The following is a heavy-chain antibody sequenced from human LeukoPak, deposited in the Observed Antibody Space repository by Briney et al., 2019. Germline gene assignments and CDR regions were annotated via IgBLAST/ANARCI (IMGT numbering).Heavy chain of an antibody. CDR2: FGGSGGST. CDR3: AKMRGQYYHSYYMDA. V-gene: IGHV3-23*01. Sequence: GGSLRLSCAASGFIFGTYALSGFRRPQEKGLGWVSFGGSGGSTYYADSVKGRFTVSRDNSKSTLYLQMNSLTAEDTAVYYCAKMRGQYYHSYYMDAWGKGTTVTVSS. J-gene: IGHJ6*03. CDR1: GFIFGTYA.